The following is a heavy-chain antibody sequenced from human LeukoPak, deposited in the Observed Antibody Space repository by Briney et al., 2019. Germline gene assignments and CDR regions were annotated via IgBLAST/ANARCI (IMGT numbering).Heavy chain of an antibody. V-gene: IGHV1-18*01. CDR3: ARVRVNYVCGNYPVDY. CDR2: ISGNNGNT. J-gene: IGHJ4*02. Sequence: ASVKVSCKASGYTFTSYGISWVRQAPGQGLEWMGWISGNNGNTNYAQKLQGRVTMTTDTSTSTAYVELRSLRSDDTALYYCARVRVNYVCGNYPVDYWGQGTLVTVSS. D-gene: IGHD3-16*02. CDR1: GYTFTSYG.